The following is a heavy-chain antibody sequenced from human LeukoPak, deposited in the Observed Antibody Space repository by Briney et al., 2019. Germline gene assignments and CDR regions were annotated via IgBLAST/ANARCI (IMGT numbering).Heavy chain of an antibody. Sequence: PGGSLRLSCAASGFTVSSNYMSWVRQAPGKGLEWVSIIYSGGSTYYADSVKDRFTISRDNSKNTLYLQMDSLRAEDTAMYYCARGYFDSSGEFDYWGLGTLVTVSS. J-gene: IGHJ4*02. D-gene: IGHD3-22*01. CDR1: GFTVSSNY. CDR3: ARGYFDSSGEFDY. V-gene: IGHV3-66*01. CDR2: IYSGGST.